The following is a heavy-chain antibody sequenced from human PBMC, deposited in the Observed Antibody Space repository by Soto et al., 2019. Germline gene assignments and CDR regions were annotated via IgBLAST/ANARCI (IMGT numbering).Heavy chain of an antibody. CDR2: ISPVFGTT. Sequence: QVHLVQSGAEVKKPGSSVRVSCKASGGTFSSSALSWVRQAPGQGLEWMGGISPVFGTTQNSQKFQGRLSVTADESTNTTYMELSSLTSEDTAVYYCVRKNLVVVAVTPYYYGMDVWGQGTTVTVSS. CDR3: VRKNLVVVAVTPYYYGMDV. CDR1: GGTFSSSA. V-gene: IGHV1-69*01. D-gene: IGHD2-15*01. J-gene: IGHJ6*02.